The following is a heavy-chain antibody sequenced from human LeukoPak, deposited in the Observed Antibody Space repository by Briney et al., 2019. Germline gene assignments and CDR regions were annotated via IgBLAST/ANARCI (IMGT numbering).Heavy chain of an antibody. D-gene: IGHD3-3*01. V-gene: IGHV4-59*12. Sequence: PSETLSLTCTVSGGSISSYYWSWIRQPPGKGLEWIGYIFYRGSTNYNPSLKSRVTISVDTSKNQFSLKLSSVTAADTAVYYCARPQAPYYDFWSGYPNYFDYWGQGTLVTVSP. CDR3: ARPQAPYYDFWSGYPNYFDY. J-gene: IGHJ4*02. CDR1: GGSISSYY. CDR2: IFYRGST.